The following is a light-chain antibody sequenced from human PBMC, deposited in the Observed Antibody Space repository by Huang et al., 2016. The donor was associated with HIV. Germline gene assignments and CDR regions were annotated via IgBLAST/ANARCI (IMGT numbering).Light chain of an antibody. J-gene: IGKJ4*01. CDR2: RAA. V-gene: IGKV3-11*02. CDR1: QNVTDS. CDR3: QERIQWPRLT. Sequence: EIVLTQSPATLSLSPGERATLSCRASQNVTDSLAWYRQQPGQAPSLLIYRAANRATGTPARFSGSGSGRDFTPTISSLEPEDFAIYYCQERIQWPRLTFGGGTKVEIK.